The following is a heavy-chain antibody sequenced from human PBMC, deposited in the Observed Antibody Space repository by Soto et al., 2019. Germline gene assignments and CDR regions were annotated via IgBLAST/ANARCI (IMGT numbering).Heavy chain of an antibody. V-gene: IGHV1-18*01. Sequence: KRDWKSAGYAISRDGSSWLRKDPGQGLEWMGWISAYNGNTNYAQKLQGRVTMTSDTSTSTAYMELRSLRSDDTAVYYCATIAAAGKMYFDYWGQGTLVTVSS. J-gene: IGHJ4*02. CDR3: ATIAAAGKMYFDY. CDR2: ISAYNGNT. D-gene: IGHD6-13*01. CDR1: GYAISRDG.